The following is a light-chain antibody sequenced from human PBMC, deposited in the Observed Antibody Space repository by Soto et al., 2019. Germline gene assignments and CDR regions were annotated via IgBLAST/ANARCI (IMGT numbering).Light chain of an antibody. CDR2: KAS. V-gene: IGKV1-5*03. CDR1: QSINSW. Sequence: MTQSPATLSVSPGERATLSCRASQSINSWLAWYQQKAGKAPKLLIYKASTLESGVPSRFSGGESGTEFTLTISSLQPDDFATYYCQQYDSFTWTFGQGTKVEFK. J-gene: IGKJ1*01. CDR3: QQYDSFTWT.